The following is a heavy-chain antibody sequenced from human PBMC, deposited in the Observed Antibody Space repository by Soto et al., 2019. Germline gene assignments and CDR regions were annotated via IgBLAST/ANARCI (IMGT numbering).Heavy chain of an antibody. CDR1: GFTFSSYA. CDR3: AKDPGASSSWYHVGIFDY. Sequence: EVQLLESGGGLVQPGGSLRLSCAASGFTFSSYAMSWVRQAPGKGLEWVSAISGSGGSTYYADSVKGRFTISRDNSKNTLYLQMNSLRAEDTAVYYCAKDPGASSSWYHVGIFDYWGQGTLVTVSS. J-gene: IGHJ4*02. V-gene: IGHV3-23*01. CDR2: ISGSGGST. D-gene: IGHD6-13*01.